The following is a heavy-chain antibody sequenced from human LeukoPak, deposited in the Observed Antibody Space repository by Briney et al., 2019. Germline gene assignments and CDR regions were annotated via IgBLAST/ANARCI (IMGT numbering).Heavy chain of an antibody. D-gene: IGHD3-10*01. V-gene: IGHV4-4*09. CDR1: GGSMSHDY. Sequence: SETLSLTCTVSGGSMSHDYWSWIRQTPGMRLEWIGYIYTSGSTRYNPSLKSRVTISVDTSKNHFSLRLRSVTAADTAVYYCARHFRRDYSASGASQYYHYIDVWGKGTTVTVSS. CDR3: ARHFRRDYSASGASQYYHYIDV. CDR2: IYTSGST. J-gene: IGHJ6*03.